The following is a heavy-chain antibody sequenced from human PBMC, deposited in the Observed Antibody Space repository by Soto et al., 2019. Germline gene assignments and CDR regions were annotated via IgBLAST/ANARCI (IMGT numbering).Heavy chain of an antibody. CDR1: GYTFSTYA. CDR3: ARDRRGSGGYYGMDV. Sequence: GASVKVSCKASGYTFSTYAIHWVRQAPGQRLEWMGWINAGNGNTKYSQKFQGRVTITRDTSASTAYMELSSLRSEDTAVYYCARDRRGSGGYYGMDVWGQGTTVTVSS. J-gene: IGHJ6*02. CDR2: INAGNGNT. V-gene: IGHV1-3*01. D-gene: IGHD2-15*01.